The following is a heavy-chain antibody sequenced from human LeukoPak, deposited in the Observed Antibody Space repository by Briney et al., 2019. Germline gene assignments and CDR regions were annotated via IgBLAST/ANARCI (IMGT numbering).Heavy chain of an antibody. Sequence: GGSLRLSCAASGFTVSSNYMSWVRQAPGKGLEWVSVISGSGGSTYYADSVKGRFTISRDNSKNTLYLQMNSLRAEDTAVYYRASHKLPAAHFDYWGQGTLVTVSP. CDR3: ASHKLPAAHFDY. J-gene: IGHJ4*02. CDR2: ISGSGGST. D-gene: IGHD2-21*01. V-gene: IGHV3-23*01. CDR1: GFTVSSNY.